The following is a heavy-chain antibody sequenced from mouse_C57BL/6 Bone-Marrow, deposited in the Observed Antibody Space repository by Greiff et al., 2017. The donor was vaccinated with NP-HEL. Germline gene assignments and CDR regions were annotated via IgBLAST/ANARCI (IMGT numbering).Heavy chain of an antibody. CDR1: GYTFTSYW. CDR3: ANMITTGYWYFDV. CDR2: INPSNGGT. Sequence: VQLQQPGTELVKPGASVKLSCKASGYTFTSYWMHWVKQRPGQGLEWIGNINPSNGGTNYNEKFKSKATLTVDKSSSTAYMQLSSLTSEDSAVYYCANMITTGYWYFDVWGTGTTVTVSS. D-gene: IGHD2-4*01. V-gene: IGHV1-53*01. J-gene: IGHJ1*03.